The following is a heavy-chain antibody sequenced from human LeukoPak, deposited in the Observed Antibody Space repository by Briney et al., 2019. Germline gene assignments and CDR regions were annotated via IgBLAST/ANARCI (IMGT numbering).Heavy chain of an antibody. Sequence: SGTLSLTCAVSGGSISGGGYSWNWVRQPPGKGLEWVGYIYYSGTTYYNPSLKSRVTISVDTSKNQFSLTLSSVTAADTAVYCCARDGGGSDWNYVFDYWGQGTLVTVSS. J-gene: IGHJ4*02. CDR2: IYYSGTT. CDR3: ARDGGGSDWNYVFDY. V-gene: IGHV4-30-4*07. D-gene: IGHD1-7*01. CDR1: GGSISGGGYS.